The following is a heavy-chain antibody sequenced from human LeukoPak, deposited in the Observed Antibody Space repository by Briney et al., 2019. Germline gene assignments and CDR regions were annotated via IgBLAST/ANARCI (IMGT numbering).Heavy chain of an antibody. D-gene: IGHD4/OR15-4a*01. CDR2: IYYTGNT. J-gene: IGHJ3*02. Sequence: SETLSLTCTVSSGSISTFYWSWIRQPPGKGLEWIGYIYYTGNTNYNPSPKSRVTISVDTSNNLFSLKPNSVTAADTAVYYCARVQSANNDRAFDIWGQGTMVTVSS. CDR1: SGSISTFY. V-gene: IGHV4-59*13. CDR3: ARVQSANNDRAFDI.